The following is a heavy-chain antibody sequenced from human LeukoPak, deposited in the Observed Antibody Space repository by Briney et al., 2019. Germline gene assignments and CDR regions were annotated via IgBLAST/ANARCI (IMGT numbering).Heavy chain of an antibody. J-gene: IGHJ4*02. Sequence: PGGSLRLSCAASGFTFSSYGMHWVRQAPGKGLEWVAVISYDGSNKYYADSVKGRFTISRDNSKNTLYLQMNSLRAEDTAVYYCGKGGYYDSRGYYQRGLWGQGTLVTVSS. CDR1: GFTFSSYG. D-gene: IGHD3-22*01. V-gene: IGHV3-30*18. CDR3: GKGGYYDSRGYYQRGL. CDR2: ISYDGSNK.